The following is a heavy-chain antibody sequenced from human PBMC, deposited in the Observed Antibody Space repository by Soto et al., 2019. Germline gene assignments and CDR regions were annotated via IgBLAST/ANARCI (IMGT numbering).Heavy chain of an antibody. J-gene: IGHJ4*02. V-gene: IGHV3-30*18. CDR3: AKDTYYYDRSGYYTYDH. CDR2: VSYDGSNK. D-gene: IGHD3-22*01. CDR1: GFTFSSYG. Sequence: GGSLRLSCAASGFTFSSYGVHWVRQAPGKGLEWVASVSYDGSNKHYADSVKGRFTISRDNSRNTLDLQMNSLRAEDTAVYYCAKDTYYYDRSGYYTYDHWGQGTQVTASS.